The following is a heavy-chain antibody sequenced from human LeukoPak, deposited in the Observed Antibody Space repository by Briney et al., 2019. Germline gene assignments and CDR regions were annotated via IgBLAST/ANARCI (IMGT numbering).Heavy chain of an antibody. J-gene: IGHJ4*01. CDR1: GFTFSSYD. Sequence: GGSLRLSCAASGFTFSSYDMHWVRQAPGKGLEWVSYIISRSSTIHYADSVKGRFTISRDNAKNSLYLQMNTLRDEDTAVYYCARYCSSSSCSGGFDYWGHGTLVTVSS. V-gene: IGHV3-48*02. CDR2: IISRSSTI. CDR3: ARYCSSSSCSGGFDY. D-gene: IGHD2-2*01.